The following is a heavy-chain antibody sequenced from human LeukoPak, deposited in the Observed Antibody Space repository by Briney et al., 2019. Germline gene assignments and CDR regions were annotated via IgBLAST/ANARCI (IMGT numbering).Heavy chain of an antibody. V-gene: IGHV3-30*18. Sequence: GRSLRLSCAASGFTCSSYGMHWVRQAPGKGLEWVAVISYDGSNKYYADSVKGRFTISRDNSKNTLYLQMNSLRAEDTAVYYCAKDRVAVGGMDVWGKGTTVTVSS. D-gene: IGHD3-10*01. J-gene: IGHJ6*04. CDR3: AKDRVAVGGMDV. CDR2: ISYDGSNK. CDR1: GFTCSSYG.